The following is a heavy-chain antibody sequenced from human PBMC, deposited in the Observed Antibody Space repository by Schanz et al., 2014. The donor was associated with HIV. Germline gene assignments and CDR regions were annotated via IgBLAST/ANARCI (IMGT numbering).Heavy chain of an antibody. CDR3: TREYLGYSSGFDP. J-gene: IGHJ5*02. CDR1: GFTFSSYG. D-gene: IGHD6-19*01. CDR2: IWYGGSNK. Sequence: QVQLVESGGGVVQPGRSLRLSCAASGFTFSSYGMHWVRQAPGKGLEWVAVIWYGGSNKYYADSVKGRFTISRDNSKNTLYLQMNSLRAEDTAVYYCTREYLGYSSGFDPWGQVTLVTVSS. V-gene: IGHV3-33*08.